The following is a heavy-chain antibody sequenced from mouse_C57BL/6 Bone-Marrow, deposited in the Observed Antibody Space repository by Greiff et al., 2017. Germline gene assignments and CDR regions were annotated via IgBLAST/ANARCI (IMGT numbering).Heavy chain of an antibody. CDR2: IYPGSGST. V-gene: IGHV1-55*01. J-gene: IGHJ2*01. CDR1: GYTFTSYW. CDR3: ARVAFITTVVGDY. Sequence: VQLKQPGAELVKPGASVKMSCKASGYTFTSYWITWVKQRPGQGLEWIGDIYPGSGSTNYNEKFKSKATLTVDTSSSTAYMQLSSLTSEDCAVYYCARVAFITTVVGDYWGQGTTLTVSS. D-gene: IGHD1-1*01.